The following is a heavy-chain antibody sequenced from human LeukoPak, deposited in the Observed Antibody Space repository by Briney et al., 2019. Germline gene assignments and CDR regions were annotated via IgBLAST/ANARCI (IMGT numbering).Heavy chain of an antibody. CDR3: AREILDTNWFDP. V-gene: IGHV1-2*02. CDR2: INPNSGGT. D-gene: IGHD5-18*01. Sequence: ASVKVSCKASGYTFTSYYMHWVRQAPGQGLEWMGWINPNSGGTNYAQKFQGRVTMTRDTSISTAYMELSRLRSDDTAVYYCAREILDTNWFDPWGQGTLVTVSS. J-gene: IGHJ5*02. CDR1: GYTFTSYY.